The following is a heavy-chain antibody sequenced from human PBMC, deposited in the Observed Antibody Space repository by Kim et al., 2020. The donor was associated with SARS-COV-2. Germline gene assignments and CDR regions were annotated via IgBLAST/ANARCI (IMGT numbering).Heavy chain of an antibody. D-gene: IGHD2-21*01. Sequence: GGSLRLSCAASGFTFSNYAMTWVRQAPGKGLDWVSVIYRAGSPTYYQDSENGRFTFTRDKSKNTLYLHMNSLRGEDTAVYYCAKYETGDVDVWGQGTTVTVPS. CDR2: IYRAGSPT. CDR1: GFTFSNYA. J-gene: IGHJ6*02. CDR3: AKYETGDVDV. V-gene: IGHV3-23*03.